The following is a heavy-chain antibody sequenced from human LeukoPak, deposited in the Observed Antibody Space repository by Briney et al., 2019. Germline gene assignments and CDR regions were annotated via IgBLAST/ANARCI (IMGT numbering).Heavy chain of an antibody. CDR2: ISAYNGNT. CDR1: GYTFTSYG. V-gene: IGHV1-18*01. CDR3: ARRAVSKVVVPAAPYYFDY. Sequence: ASVKVSCKASGYTFTSYGISWVRQAPGQGLEWMGWISAYNGNTNYAQKLQGRVTMTTDISTSTAYMELRSLRSDDTAVYYCARRAVSKVVVPAAPYYFDYWGQGTLVTVSS. D-gene: IGHD2-2*01. J-gene: IGHJ4*02.